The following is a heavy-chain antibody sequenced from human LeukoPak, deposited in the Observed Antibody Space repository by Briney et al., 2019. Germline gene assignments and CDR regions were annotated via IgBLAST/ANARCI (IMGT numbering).Heavy chain of an antibody. Sequence: ASVKVSCKTSGYTFSNNDINWVRQPPGQGLEWMGWMNPNSGATGYAQKFQGRVTMTRDTSISTAYMELSSLRSEDTAVYYCAREGRGSSLDYWGQGTLVTVSS. V-gene: IGHV1-8*01. CDR2: MNPNSGAT. J-gene: IGHJ4*02. CDR3: AREGRGSSLDY. CDR1: GYTFSNND. D-gene: IGHD6-6*01.